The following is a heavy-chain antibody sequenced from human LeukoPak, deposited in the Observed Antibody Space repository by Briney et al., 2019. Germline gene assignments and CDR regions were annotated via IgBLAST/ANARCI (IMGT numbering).Heavy chain of an antibody. V-gene: IGHV3-33*01. J-gene: IGHJ6*02. Sequence: GGSLRLSCVASGFTFGSCGMHWVRQAPGKGLEWVAVIWYDGGKKYYADSVKGRFTISRDNSKNTLYLQMNSLRAEDTAVFYCVRDRFYAMDVWGQGTTVTVSS. CDR2: IWYDGGKK. CDR1: GFTFGSCG. CDR3: VRDRFYAMDV.